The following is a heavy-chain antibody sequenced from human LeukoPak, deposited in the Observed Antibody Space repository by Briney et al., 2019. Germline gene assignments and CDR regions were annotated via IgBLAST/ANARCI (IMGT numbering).Heavy chain of an antibody. V-gene: IGHV1-18*01. CDR3: ARQYYDSSGYYYYYYYMDV. J-gene: IGHJ6*03. CDR1: GYTFTSYG. D-gene: IGHD3-22*01. CDR2: ISAYNGNT. Sequence: ASVKVSCKASGYTFTSYGISWVRQAPGQGLEWMGWISAYNGNTNYAQKLQGRVTMTTDTSTNTAYMELRSLRTDDTAVYYCARQYYDSSGYYYYYYYMDVWGKGTTVTVSS.